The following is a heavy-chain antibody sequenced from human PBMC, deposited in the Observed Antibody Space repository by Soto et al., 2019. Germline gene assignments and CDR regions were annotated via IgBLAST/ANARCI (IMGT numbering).Heavy chain of an antibody. D-gene: IGHD4-17*01. J-gene: IGHJ4*02. CDR3: TTPVMGTVTLYYFDY. Sequence: EVQLVESGGGLVKPGGSLRLSCAASGFTFNSAWMNWFRQAPGKGLEWVGHIKSNTAGGTTDYAAPVKGRFTISRDDSKNTLYLQMDSLRTEDTAVYYCTTPVMGTVTLYYFDYWGRGTLVTVSS. V-gene: IGHV3-15*07. CDR1: GFTFNSAW. CDR2: IKSNTAGGTT.